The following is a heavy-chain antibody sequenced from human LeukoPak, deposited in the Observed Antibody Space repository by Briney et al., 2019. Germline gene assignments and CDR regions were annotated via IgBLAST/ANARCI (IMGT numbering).Heavy chain of an antibody. D-gene: IGHD3-9*01. CDR2: ISHDGTFQ. Sequence: GSSLRLSCAASGISLSSFGMHLVRQAPGKGLDWVAVISHDGTFQNYAESVKGRFTISRDISKNTLYLEINSLRAEDTALFYCARDRDFNFDYWGQGTLVTVSS. J-gene: IGHJ4*02. CDR1: GISLSSFG. V-gene: IGHV3-33*01. CDR3: ARDRDFNFDY.